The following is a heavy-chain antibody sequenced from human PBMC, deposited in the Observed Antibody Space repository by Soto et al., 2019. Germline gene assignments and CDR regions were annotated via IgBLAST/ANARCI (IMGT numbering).Heavy chain of an antibody. CDR3: ARHDDSSVYFTDFDY. D-gene: IGHD3-22*01. V-gene: IGHV3-23*01. CDR1: GFTFNTYP. Sequence: VQLLQSGGGLAQPGGSLRLSCAASGFTFNTYPMSWVRQAPGKGLEWVSAIVGAGFDTYYADSVKGRFTISRDNSKNTLYLQTNSLRVEDTAVYYCARHDDSSVYFTDFDYWGQGALVTVSS. J-gene: IGHJ4*02. CDR2: IVGAGFDT.